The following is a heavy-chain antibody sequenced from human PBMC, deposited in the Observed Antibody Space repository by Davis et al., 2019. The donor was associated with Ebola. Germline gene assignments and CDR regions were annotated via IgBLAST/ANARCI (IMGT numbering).Heavy chain of an antibody. V-gene: IGHV4-4*02. Sequence: MPSETLSPTCAVSGGSTSSSNWWRWVRQPPGQVLEWIGEIYHSGSTNYNPSLKSRVTISVDKSKNQFSLKLSSVTAADTAVYYCARGGYSYGFDYWGQGTLVTVSS. CDR3: ARGGYSYGFDY. D-gene: IGHD5-18*01. J-gene: IGHJ4*02. CDR2: IYHSGST. CDR1: GGSTSSSNW.